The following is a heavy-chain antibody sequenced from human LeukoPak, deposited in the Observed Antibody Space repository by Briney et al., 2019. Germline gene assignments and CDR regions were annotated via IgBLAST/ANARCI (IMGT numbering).Heavy chain of an antibody. J-gene: IGHJ6*03. Sequence: ASVKVSCKASGYTFTGYYMHWVRQAPGQGLEWMGWINPNSGGTNYAQKFQGRVTMTRDTPISTAYMELSRLRSDDTAVYYCARGLYSNDYMDVWGKGTTVTVSS. CDR1: GYTFTGYY. D-gene: IGHD4-11*01. CDR2: INPNSGGT. V-gene: IGHV1-2*02. CDR3: ARGLYSNDYMDV.